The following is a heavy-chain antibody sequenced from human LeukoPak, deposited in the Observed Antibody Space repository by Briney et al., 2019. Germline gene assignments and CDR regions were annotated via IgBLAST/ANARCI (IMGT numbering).Heavy chain of an antibody. CDR2: ISYDGSNK. J-gene: IGHJ4*02. V-gene: IGHV3-30*18. CDR3: AKVSGVFIVGAYDY. CDR1: GFTFSSYG. Sequence: GRSLRLSCAASGFTFSSYGMHWVRQAPGKGLEWVAVISYDGSNKYYADSVKGRFTISRDNSKNTLYLQMNSLRAEDMAVYYCAKVSGVFIVGAYDYWGQGTLVTVSS. D-gene: IGHD1-26*01.